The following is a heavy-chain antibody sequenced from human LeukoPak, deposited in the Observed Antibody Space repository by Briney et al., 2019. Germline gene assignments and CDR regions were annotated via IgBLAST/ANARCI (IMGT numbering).Heavy chain of an antibody. CDR1: VYTFTSYG. V-gene: IGHV1-18*01. CDR3: ARGGGYSGYDLIDY. J-gene: IGHJ4*02. D-gene: IGHD5-12*01. Sequence: ASVTVSFKGSVYTFTSYGISWVRQPPGQGLEWMGWTSAYNGNTKYAQKLQGRVTMTTNTSSSTALLELRSLRSDDTAVYYCARGGGYSGYDLIDYWGQGTLVTVSS. CDR2: TSAYNGNT.